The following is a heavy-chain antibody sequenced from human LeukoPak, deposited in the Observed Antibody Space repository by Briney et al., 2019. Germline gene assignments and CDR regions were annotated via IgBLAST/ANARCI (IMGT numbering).Heavy chain of an antibody. J-gene: IGHJ1*01. D-gene: IGHD2-15*01. V-gene: IGHV4-59*01. CDR1: GGSISTYY. Sequence: SETLSLTCTVSGGSISTYYWSWIRQPPGKGLEWIGYVYDSGSTNYNPSLKGRATISVDTSKNQFSLNLSSVTAADTAVYYCASASGGWEYFRHWGQGTLVTVSS. CDR2: VYDSGST. CDR3: ASASGGWEYFRH.